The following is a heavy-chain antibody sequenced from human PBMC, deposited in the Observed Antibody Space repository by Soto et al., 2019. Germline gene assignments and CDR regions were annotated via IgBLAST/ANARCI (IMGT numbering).Heavy chain of an antibody. D-gene: IGHD2-2*01. J-gene: IGHJ6*02. Sequence: QVQLVESGGGVVQHGWSLRLSCAASGFTFSDYGMHWVRQAPGRGLEWVAVIWYDGTNKYYADSVKGRFTISRDNSKNTRCLQMNGLRVEDTAVYYCVRLGHCIPTSCYARTYDVDVGCQGTTVTVSS. V-gene: IGHV3-33*01. CDR1: GFTFSDYG. CDR3: VRLGHCIPTSCYARTYDVDV. CDR2: IWYDGTNK.